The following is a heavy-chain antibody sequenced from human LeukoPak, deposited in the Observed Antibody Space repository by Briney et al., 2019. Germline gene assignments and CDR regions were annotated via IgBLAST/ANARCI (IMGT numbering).Heavy chain of an antibody. D-gene: IGHD3-3*01. J-gene: IGHJ5*02. CDR2: ISGSGGST. CDR1: GFTFSSYA. CDR3: AKDARRGYDFWSGSYEGSSWFDP. Sequence: PGGSLRLSCAASGFTFSSYAMSWVRQAPGKGLEWVSAISGSGGSTYYADSVKGRFTISRDNSKNTLYLQMNSLRAEDTAVYYCAKDARRGYDFWSGSYEGSSWFDPWGQGTLVTVSS. V-gene: IGHV3-23*01.